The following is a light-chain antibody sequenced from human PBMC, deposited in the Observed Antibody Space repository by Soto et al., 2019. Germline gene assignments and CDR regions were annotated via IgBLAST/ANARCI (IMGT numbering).Light chain of an antibody. J-gene: IGKJ1*01. Sequence: DIQMTQSPSALSASVGDIVTITCRASQSISSWLAWYQQKPGKAPRLLSYDASYLERGVPSRFSGSGSGTEFTLTISDLQPDDLGTYYCQQYNNFWTFGPGTKVEI. CDR3: QQYNNFWT. CDR1: QSISSW. V-gene: IGKV1-5*01. CDR2: DAS.